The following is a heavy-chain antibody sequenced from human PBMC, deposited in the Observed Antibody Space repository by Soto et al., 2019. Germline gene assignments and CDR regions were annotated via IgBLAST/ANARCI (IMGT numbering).Heavy chain of an antibody. CDR2: IKTNIDGGRI. CDR3: TTNSVTDFYYYGMEV. J-gene: IGHJ6*02. V-gene: IGHV3-15*01. Sequence: PGWSLRLSCECSVFTFSNGWMTWVRQAPGKGLEWVGRIKTNIDGGRIDYAAPVKGRFTISRDDSKNTLYLQMNSLKTEDTGVYYCTTNSVTDFYYYGMEVWGLGTTVTVSS. CDR1: VFTFSNGW.